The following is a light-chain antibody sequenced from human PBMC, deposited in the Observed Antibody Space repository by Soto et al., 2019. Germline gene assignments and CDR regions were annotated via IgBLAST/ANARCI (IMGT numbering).Light chain of an antibody. CDR1: QSVSNNY. CDR2: GAS. V-gene: IGKV3-20*01. J-gene: IGKJ5*01. Sequence: EILFTQSPGTLSLSPGERATLSCRASQSVSNNYLAWYQQKPGQAPRLIIYGASSRATGIPDRFSGSGSGTEFTLTISRLEPEDFAVYYCQQYGSSPLITFGQGTRLEIK. CDR3: QQYGSSPLIT.